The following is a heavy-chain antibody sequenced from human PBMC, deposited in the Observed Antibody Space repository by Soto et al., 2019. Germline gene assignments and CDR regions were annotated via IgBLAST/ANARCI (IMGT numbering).Heavy chain of an antibody. V-gene: IGHV1-18*01. D-gene: IGHD3-10*01. Sequence: QVQLVQSGGEVKKPGASVKVSCKASGYTFTNYGISWVRQAPGQGLEGMGGINVYNGNTKYAQKVQGRVTMTTDTSTSTAYMELRSLRSDDTAVYYCARGVGSGSYYNQYNWFDPWGQGTLVTVSS. CDR3: ARGVGSGSYYNQYNWFDP. CDR2: INVYNGNT. CDR1: GYTFTNYG. J-gene: IGHJ5*02.